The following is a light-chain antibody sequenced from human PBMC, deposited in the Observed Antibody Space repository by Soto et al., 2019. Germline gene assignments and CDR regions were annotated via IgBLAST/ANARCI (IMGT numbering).Light chain of an antibody. Sequence: DIQMTQSPSTLSASVGDRVTITCRASQSISXWLAWYQQKPGKAPKLLIYKASSLESGVPSRFSGSGSGTEFTLTISSLQPDDFATYYCQQYNSYSWTFGQGTKVEIK. CDR3: QQYNSYSWT. CDR1: QSISXW. V-gene: IGKV1-5*03. CDR2: KAS. J-gene: IGKJ1*01.